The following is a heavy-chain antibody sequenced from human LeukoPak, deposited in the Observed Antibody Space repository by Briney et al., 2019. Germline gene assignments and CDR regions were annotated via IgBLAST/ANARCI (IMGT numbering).Heavy chain of an antibody. CDR2: IIPIFGIA. J-gene: IGHJ4*02. Sequence: ASVKVSCKASGGTFSSYAISWVRQAPGQGLEWMGRIIPIFGIANYAQEFQGRVTITADKSTSTAYMELSSLRSEDTAVYYCARLSGGSAVDYWGQGTLVTVSS. D-gene: IGHD2-15*01. CDR1: GGTFSSYA. CDR3: ARLSGGSAVDY. V-gene: IGHV1-69*04.